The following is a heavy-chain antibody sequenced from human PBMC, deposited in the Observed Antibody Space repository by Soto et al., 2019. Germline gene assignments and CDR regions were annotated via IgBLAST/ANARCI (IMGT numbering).Heavy chain of an antibody. CDR1: GGSISSYY. Sequence: SETLSLTCTVSGGSISSYYWSWIRQPPGKGLEWIGYIYDSGSTKYNPSLKSRVTISVDTSKNQFSLKLSSVTAADTAVYYCARPHRSGDYYTFDYWGPGSLVTVS. J-gene: IGHJ4*02. CDR3: ARPHRSGDYYTFDY. CDR2: IYDSGST. D-gene: IGHD4-17*01. V-gene: IGHV4-59*01.